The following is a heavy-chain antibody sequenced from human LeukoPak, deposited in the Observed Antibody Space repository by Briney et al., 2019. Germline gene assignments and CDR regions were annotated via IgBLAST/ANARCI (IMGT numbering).Heavy chain of an antibody. J-gene: IGHJ4*02. D-gene: IGHD3-9*01. Sequence: KPSETLSLTCTVSGGSISSYHWSWIRQPPGKGLEWIGYIYYSGSTNYNPSLKSRVTISVDTSKNQFSLKLSSVTAADTAVYYCARGIRYFDSSMMSDYWGQGTLVTVSS. CDR2: IYYSGST. CDR3: ARGIRYFDSSMMSDY. V-gene: IGHV4-59*01. CDR1: GGSISSYH.